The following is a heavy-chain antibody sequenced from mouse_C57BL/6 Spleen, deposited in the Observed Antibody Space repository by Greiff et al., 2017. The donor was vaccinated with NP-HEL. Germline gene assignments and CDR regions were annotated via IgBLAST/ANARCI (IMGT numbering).Heavy chain of an antibody. CDR2: IYPGDGDT. Sequence: QVQLQQSGPELVKPGASVKISCKASGYAFSSSWMNWVKQRPGKGLEWIGRIYPGDGDTNYNGKFKGKATLTEDKNSSTAYMQLSSLTSEDSAVYFCARGIQTAQAPFDYWGQGTTLTVSS. D-gene: IGHD3-2*02. V-gene: IGHV1-82*01. J-gene: IGHJ2*01. CDR3: ARGIQTAQAPFDY. CDR1: GYAFSSSW.